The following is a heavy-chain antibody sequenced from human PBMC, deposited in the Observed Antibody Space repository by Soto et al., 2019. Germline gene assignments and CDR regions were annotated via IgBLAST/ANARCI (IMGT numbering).Heavy chain of an antibody. CDR1: GYTFTSYG. D-gene: IGHD5-18*01. Sequence: QVQLVQSGAEVKKPGASVKVSCKASGYTFTSYGISWVRQAPGQGPEWMGWISAYNGNTNYAQKRQGRVTMTPDTSTSTAYMELRSLRSDDTAVYYCARPKGQLWFEPFDYWGQGTLVTVSS. V-gene: IGHV1-18*01. CDR2: ISAYNGNT. CDR3: ARPKGQLWFEPFDY. J-gene: IGHJ4*02.